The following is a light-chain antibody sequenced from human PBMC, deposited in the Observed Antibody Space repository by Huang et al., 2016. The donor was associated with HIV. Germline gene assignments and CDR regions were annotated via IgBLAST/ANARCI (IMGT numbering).Light chain of an antibody. Sequence: IVLTQSPATLSWYPGERVTLSCRASQSVGNYIAWYQQHPGQSPKLLIYDTSNRSTGPPVRFSGSGSGTDFTLTISSLESEDFALYYCQQRSSGVTVGGGTKVQVK. CDR2: DTS. J-gene: IGKJ4*01. CDR3: QQRSSGVT. CDR1: QSVGNY. V-gene: IGKV3-11*01.